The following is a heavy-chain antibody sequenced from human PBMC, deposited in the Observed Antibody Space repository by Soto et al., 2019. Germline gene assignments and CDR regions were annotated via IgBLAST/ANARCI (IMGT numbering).Heavy chain of an antibody. D-gene: IGHD1-26*01. J-gene: IGHJ4*02. CDR1: GGSIRSTNW. V-gene: IGHV4-4*02. CDR3: ARAMSGATPDFDS. CDR2: IYYSGST. Sequence: QVQLQESGPGLVKPSGTLSLTCAVSGGSIRSTNWWSWVRQPPGKGLEWIGEIYYSGSTNYNVSLKSRVTISVDQPKNQFSLKLTSVTAADTAVYYCARAMSGATPDFDSWGQGTLVTVSS.